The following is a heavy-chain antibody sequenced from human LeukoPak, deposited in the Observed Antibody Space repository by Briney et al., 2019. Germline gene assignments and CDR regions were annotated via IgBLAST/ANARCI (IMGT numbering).Heavy chain of an antibody. CDR1: GFTIDDYA. Sequence: PGRSLRLSCAASGFTIDDYAMHWVRQAPGKGLEWVSGISWNSGSIGYADSVKGRFTISRDNAKNSLYLQMNSLRAEDTALYYCAKDIGGRYFDWLLFYWGQGTLVTVSS. J-gene: IGHJ4*02. D-gene: IGHD3-9*01. CDR3: AKDIGGRYFDWLLFY. CDR2: ISWNSGSI. V-gene: IGHV3-9*01.